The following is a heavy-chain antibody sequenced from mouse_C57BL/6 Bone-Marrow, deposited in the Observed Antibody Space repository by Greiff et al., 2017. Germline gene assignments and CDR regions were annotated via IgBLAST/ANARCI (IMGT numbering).Heavy chain of an antibody. CDR3: AREVYYGSTCDY. Sequence: EVKLQQSGPELVKPGASVKISCKASGYTFTDYYLNWVKQSHGKSLEWIGDINPNNDGTRYNQKFKGKATLTVDKSSSTVYMELRSLTSEDSAVYYCAREVYYGSTCDYWGQGTTLTVSS. D-gene: IGHD1-1*01. V-gene: IGHV1-26*01. J-gene: IGHJ2*01. CDR2: INPNNDGT. CDR1: GYTFTDYY.